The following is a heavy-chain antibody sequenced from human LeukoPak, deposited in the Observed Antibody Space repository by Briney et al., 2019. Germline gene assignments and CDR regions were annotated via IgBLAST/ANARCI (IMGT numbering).Heavy chain of an antibody. J-gene: IGHJ6*02. Sequence: GGSLRLSCAASGFTFSSYWMSWVRQAPGKGLEWVANIKQDGSEKYYEDSVKGRFTISRDNAKNSLYLQMNSLRAEDTAVYYCARPSSRSSWYGGMDVWGQGTTVTVYS. D-gene: IGHD6-13*01. CDR2: IKQDGSEK. CDR3: ARPSSRSSWYGGMDV. V-gene: IGHV3-7*05. CDR1: GFTFSSYW.